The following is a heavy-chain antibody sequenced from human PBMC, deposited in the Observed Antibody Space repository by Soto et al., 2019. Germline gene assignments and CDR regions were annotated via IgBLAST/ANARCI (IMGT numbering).Heavy chain of an antibody. D-gene: IGHD6-19*01. CDR1: GYTFTSYG. Sequence: QVQLVQSGAEVKKPGASVKVSCKASGYTFTSYGISWVRQAPGQGLEWMGWISAYNGNTNYAQKLQGRVTMTTDTPPSTAYRGLRSLRSDDTAVYYCARWGLDSSGWPDEYFQHWGQGTLVTVSS. CDR3: ARWGLDSSGWPDEYFQH. CDR2: ISAYNGNT. J-gene: IGHJ1*01. V-gene: IGHV1-18*04.